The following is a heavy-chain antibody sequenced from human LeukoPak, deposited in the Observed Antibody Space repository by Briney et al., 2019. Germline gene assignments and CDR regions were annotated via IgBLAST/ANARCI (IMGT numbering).Heavy chain of an antibody. CDR3: AKESLEAAAGLDY. CDR1: GFTFSSYG. V-gene: IGHV3-30*18. J-gene: IGHJ4*02. CDR2: ISYDGSNK. D-gene: IGHD6-13*01. Sequence: GRSLRLSCAASGFTFSSYGMHWVRQAPGKGLEWVAVISYDGSNKYYADSVKGRFTIFRDNSKNTLYLQMNSLRAEDTAVYYCAKESLEAAAGLDYWGQGTLVTVSS.